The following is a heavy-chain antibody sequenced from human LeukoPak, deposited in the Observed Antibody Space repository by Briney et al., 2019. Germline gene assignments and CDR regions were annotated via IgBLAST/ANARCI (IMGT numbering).Heavy chain of an antibody. J-gene: IGHJ4*02. CDR2: IYYSGST. CDR1: GGSISSYY. Sequence: SETLSLTCTVSGGSISSYYWSWIRQPPGKGLEWIGYIYYSGSTNYNPSLKSRVTISVDTSKNQFSLKLSSVTAADTAVYYCARAAAYGATKIDYWGQGTLATVSS. D-gene: IGHD4/OR15-4a*01. CDR3: ARAAAYGATKIDY. V-gene: IGHV4-59*01.